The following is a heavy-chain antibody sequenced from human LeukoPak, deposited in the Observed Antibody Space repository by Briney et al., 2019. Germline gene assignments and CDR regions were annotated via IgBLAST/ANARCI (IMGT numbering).Heavy chain of an antibody. Sequence: PGGPLRLSCAAAALTLRRFATDSVRQPPGKGLESVALISYDGNIEYYADSVKGRFTISRDNSNNTLFLQMSSLRAEDTAVLYCARGGSILRRLRSLFDPWGQGTLVIVSS. CDR2: ISYDGNIE. J-gene: IGHJ5*02. V-gene: IGHV3-30*04. CDR3: ARGGSILRRLRSLFDP. D-gene: IGHD3-10*01. CDR1: ALTLRRFA.